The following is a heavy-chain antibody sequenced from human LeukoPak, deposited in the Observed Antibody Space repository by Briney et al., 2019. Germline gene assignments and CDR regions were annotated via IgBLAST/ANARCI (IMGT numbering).Heavy chain of an antibody. CDR2: IYYSGST. V-gene: IGHV4-30-4*01. Sequence: SETLSLTCTVSGGSISSGDYYWSWIRQPPGKGLEWIGYIYYSGSTYYNPSLKSRVTISVDTSKNQFSLKLSSVTAADTAVYYCARVRGSTSLKWFDPWGQGTLVTVSS. J-gene: IGHJ5*02. D-gene: IGHD2-2*01. CDR1: GGSISSGDYY. CDR3: ARVRGSTSLKWFDP.